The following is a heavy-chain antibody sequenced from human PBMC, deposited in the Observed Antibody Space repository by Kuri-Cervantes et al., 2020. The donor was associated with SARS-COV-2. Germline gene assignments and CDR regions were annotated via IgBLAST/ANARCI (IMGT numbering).Heavy chain of an antibody. CDR1: GFNFSRTD. CDR3: AKDRVGVQDF. D-gene: IGHD2-21*01. V-gene: IGHV3-30*18. Sequence: GESLKISCAASGFNFSRTDMHWVRRAPGKGLEWVAVISQDGKNKKCIASGKGRFTISRDNSQNTLYPHMKSLRSEETAMYYCAKDRVGVQDFWGQGTLVTVSS. CDR2: ISQDGKNK. J-gene: IGHJ4*02.